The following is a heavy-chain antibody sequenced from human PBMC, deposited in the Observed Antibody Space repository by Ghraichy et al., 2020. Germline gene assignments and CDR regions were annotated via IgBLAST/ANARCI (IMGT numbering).Heavy chain of an antibody. D-gene: IGHD3-10*01. J-gene: IGHJ3*02. CDR2: ISAYNGNT. V-gene: IGHV1-18*04. Sequence: ASVKVSCKASGYTFTSYGISWVRQAPGQGLEWMGWISAYNGNTNYAQKLQGIVTMTTDTSTSTAYMELRSLRSDDTAVYYCARERERYYNGSGSHDAFDIWGQGTMVTVSS. CDR1: GYTFTSYG. CDR3: ARERERYYNGSGSHDAFDI.